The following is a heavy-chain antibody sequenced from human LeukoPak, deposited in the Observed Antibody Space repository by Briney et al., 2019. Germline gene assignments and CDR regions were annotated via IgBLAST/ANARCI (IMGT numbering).Heavy chain of an antibody. D-gene: IGHD1-26*01. J-gene: IGHJ4*02. CDR3: AREGPIVGATHLVDY. CDR2: INPNSGGT. CDR1: GYTFTDYY. V-gene: IGHV1-2*02. Sequence: GASVKVSCKAYGYTFTDYYMHWVRQAPGQGLEWMGWINPNSGGTNYAQKFQGRVTMTRDTSISTAYMELSRLRSDDTAVCYCAREGPIVGATHLVDYWGQGTLVTVSS.